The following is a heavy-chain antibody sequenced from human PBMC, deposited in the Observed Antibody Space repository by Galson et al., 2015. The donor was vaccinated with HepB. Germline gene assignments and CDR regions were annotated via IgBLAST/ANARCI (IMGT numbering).Heavy chain of an antibody. CDR2: IIPFTGKG. CDR3: DKGDYSIWGHRGTFYYYYYFMDV. D-gene: IGHD4-11*01. V-gene: IGHV1-69*10. Sequence: SVKVSCKASGVSASRHALSWVRQAPGQGLEWLGGIIPFTGKGNYAPTFQGSVNITADKSTGTAYMELTSLTSEDTAVYFCDKGDYSIWGHRGTFYYYYYFMDVWGAGTTVSVSS. J-gene: IGHJ6*03. CDR1: GVSASRHA.